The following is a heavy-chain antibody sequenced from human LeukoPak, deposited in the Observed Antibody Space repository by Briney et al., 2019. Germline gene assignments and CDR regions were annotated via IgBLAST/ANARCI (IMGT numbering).Heavy chain of an antibody. CDR3: ASGIVGATAFDY. V-gene: IGHV1-2*02. J-gene: IGHJ4*02. D-gene: IGHD1-26*01. CDR2: INPNSGGT. CDR1: GYTFTSYD. Sequence: ASVKVSCKASGYTFTSYDINWVRQAPGQGLEWMGWINPNSGGTNYAQKFQGRVTMTRDTSISTAYMELSRLRSDDTAVYYCASGIVGATAFDYWGQGTLVTVSS.